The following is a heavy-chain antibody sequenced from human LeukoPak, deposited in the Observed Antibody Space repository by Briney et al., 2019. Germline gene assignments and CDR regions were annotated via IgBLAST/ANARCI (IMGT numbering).Heavy chain of an antibody. CDR3: ARAAYCSGGSCYAFDY. CDR2: FYYSGST. Sequence: SETLSLTCTVSGGSISSYYWSWIRKPPGKGLEWIGYFYYSGSTNYNPSLKSRVTISVDTSKNQFSLKLSSVTAADTAVYYCARAAYCSGGSCYAFDYWGQGTLVTVSS. J-gene: IGHJ4*02. CDR1: GGSISSYY. V-gene: IGHV4-59*01. D-gene: IGHD2-15*01.